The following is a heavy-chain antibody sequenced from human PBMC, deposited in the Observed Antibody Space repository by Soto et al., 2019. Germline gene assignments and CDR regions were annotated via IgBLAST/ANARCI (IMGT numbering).Heavy chain of an antibody. D-gene: IGHD2-15*01. CDR2: ISYDGSNK. CDR1: GFTFSSYA. CDR3: ARESYSLDIVVVVAAGDAFDI. V-gene: IGHV3-30-3*01. J-gene: IGHJ3*02. Sequence: PGGSLRLSCAASGFTFSSYAMHWVRQAPGKGLEWVAVISYDGSNKYYADSVKGRFTISRDNSKNTLYLQMNSLRAEDTAVYYCARESYSLDIVVVVAAGDAFDIWGQGTMVTVSS.